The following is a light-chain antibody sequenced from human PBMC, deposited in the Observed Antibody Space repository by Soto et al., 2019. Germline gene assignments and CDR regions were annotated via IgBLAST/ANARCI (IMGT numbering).Light chain of an antibody. CDR2: GNS. V-gene: IGLV1-40*01. CDR1: SSNIGAGYD. CDR3: QSYDSSLSGYVL. Sequence: QSVLTQPPSVSGAPGQRVTISCTGSSSNIGAGYDVHWYQQLPGTAPKLLIYGNSNRPSGVPDRFSGSKSGTSASLAITALQAEDEADYYCQSYDSSLSGYVLLGGGTKLTVL. J-gene: IGLJ2*01.